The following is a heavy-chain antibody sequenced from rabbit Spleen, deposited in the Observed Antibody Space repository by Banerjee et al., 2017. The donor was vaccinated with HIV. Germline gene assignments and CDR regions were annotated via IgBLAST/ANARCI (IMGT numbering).Heavy chain of an antibody. D-gene: IGHD2-1*01. V-gene: IGHV1S40*01. CDR1: GFSFSSRYY. Sequence: QSLEESGGDLVKPGASLTLTCTASGFSFSSRYYMCWVRQAPGKGLEWIACIYTGSSGSTYYASWAKGRFTISKTSSTTVTLQLNSLTAADTATYFCARWVDGGVFFDLWGPGTLVTVS. CDR3: ARWVDGGVFFDL. J-gene: IGHJ4*01. CDR2: IYTGSSGST.